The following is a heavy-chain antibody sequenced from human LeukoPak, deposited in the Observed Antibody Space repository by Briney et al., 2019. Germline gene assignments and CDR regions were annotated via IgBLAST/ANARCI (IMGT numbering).Heavy chain of an antibody. CDR2: IKEDGSDK. CDR3: VRGTRSNSF. J-gene: IGHJ4*02. V-gene: IGHV3-7*01. CDR1: GFTFRNYW. Sequence: GGSLRLSCTASGFTFRNYWMSWVRQAPGKGLECVAYIKEDGSDKNYVDSVKGRFTISRDNPKSSLYLQMNSLRVEDTAVYYCVRGTRSNSFWGQGTQVTVSS. D-gene: IGHD6-6*01.